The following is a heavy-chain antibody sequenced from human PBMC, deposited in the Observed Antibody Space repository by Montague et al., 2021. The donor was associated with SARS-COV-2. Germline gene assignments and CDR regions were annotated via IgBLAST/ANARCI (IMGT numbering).Heavy chain of an antibody. J-gene: IGHJ4*02. CDR3: SGGVVAAPQVVDY. CDR2: IYASGGT. V-gene: IGHV4-4*07. Sequence: SETLSLTCSVSGEPISGFFWYWIRQPAGTGLELIGRIYASGGTDSYPSLESRVPMSVYTSKNQFSLKVNSVTAADTAMYYCSGGVVAAPQVVDYWGRGTLVTVSS. D-gene: IGHD2-15*01. CDR1: GEPISGFF.